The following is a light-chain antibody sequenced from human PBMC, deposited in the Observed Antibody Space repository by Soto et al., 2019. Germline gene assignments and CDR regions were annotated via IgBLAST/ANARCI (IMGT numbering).Light chain of an antibody. CDR1: QSVSNN. Sequence: EIVLTQSPGTLSLSPGERATLSCRASQSVSNNYLAWYQQKPGQAPRLLIYGASNRATGIPDRFSGSGSGTEFTLTISSLQSEDVAVYYCQQYNNWPPITVGQGTRRDSK. CDR3: QQYNNWPPIT. V-gene: IGKV3D-15*01. J-gene: IGKJ5*01. CDR2: GAS.